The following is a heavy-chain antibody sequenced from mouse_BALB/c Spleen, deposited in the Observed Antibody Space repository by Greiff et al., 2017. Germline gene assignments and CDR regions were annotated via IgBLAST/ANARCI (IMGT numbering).Heavy chain of an antibody. D-gene: IGHD2-4*01. V-gene: IGHV2-9*02. CDR3: AITMITTNFAY. Sequence: QVQLQQSGPGLVAPSQSLSITCTVPGFSLTSSGVHWVRQPPGKGLGWLGVIWAGGSTNYNSALMSRLSISKDNSKSQVFLKMNSLKTDDTAMYYCAITMITTNFAYWGQGTLVTVSA. CDR2: IWAGGST. J-gene: IGHJ3*01. CDR1: GFSLTSSG.